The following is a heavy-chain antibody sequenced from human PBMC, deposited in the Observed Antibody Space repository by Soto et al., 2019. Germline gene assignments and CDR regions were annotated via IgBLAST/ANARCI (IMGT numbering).Heavy chain of an antibody. J-gene: IGHJ5*02. V-gene: IGHV1-69*05. CDR2: ITPLYGTK. Sequence: QVQLVQSGPEVKEPGSSVKVSCKTSGGTFSSYSLNWVRQAPGQGLEWMGVITPLYGTKNYAQRFRDRVTSAPDEATGTLFMDLTSATSDDTAFYLWARGGTSKPFDPSGQGTLVIVSS. CDR1: GGTFSSYS. CDR3: ARGGTSKPFDP. D-gene: IGHD3-16*01.